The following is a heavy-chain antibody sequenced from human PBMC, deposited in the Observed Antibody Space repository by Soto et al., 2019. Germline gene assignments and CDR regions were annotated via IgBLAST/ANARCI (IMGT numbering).Heavy chain of an antibody. J-gene: IGHJ3*02. CDR2: ISSSGSTI. CDR3: ARRDEYSGYDLAEGQHDAFDI. V-gene: IGHV3-11*01. D-gene: IGHD5-12*01. CDR1: GFTFSDYY. Sequence: GGFLRLSCAASGFTFSDYYMSWIRQAPGKGLEWVSYISSSGSTIYYADSVKGRFTISRDNAKNSLYLQMNSLRAEDTAVYYCARRDEYSGYDLAEGQHDAFDIWGQGTMVTVSS.